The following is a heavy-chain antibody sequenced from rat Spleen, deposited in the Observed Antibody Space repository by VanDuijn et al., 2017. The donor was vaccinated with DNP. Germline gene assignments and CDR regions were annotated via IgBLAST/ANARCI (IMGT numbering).Heavy chain of an antibody. Sequence: EVQVVESGGGLVQPKESLKISCAASGFIFSNYWMTWIRQAPKKGLEWVATISYDGSSTNYRDSVKGRFTISRDNAKSTLYLQMDSLRSEDTATYYCARSDSYGFPYWGQGTLVTVSS. V-gene: IGHV5-29*01. D-gene: IGHD1-2*01. J-gene: IGHJ3*01. CDR3: ARSDSYGFPY. CDR1: GFIFSNYW. CDR2: ISYDGSST.